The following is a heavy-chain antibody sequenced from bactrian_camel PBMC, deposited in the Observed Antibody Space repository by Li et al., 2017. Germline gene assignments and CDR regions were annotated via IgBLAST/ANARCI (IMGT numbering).Heavy chain of an antibody. D-gene: IGHD1*01. J-gene: IGHJ7*01. Sequence: HVQLVESGGGSVEAGGSLRLSCTGSGYSYRTYSMAWFRQVPGKEREEGREAVAIIDSSGNIKYAGSVKGRFTISLGNAKNIVYLQMDSLKPEGTGMYFCAVKLGLMDISTLMMGGKDYYAMDYWGKGTQVTVS. V-gene: IGHV3S53*01. CDR2: IDSSGNI. CDR1: GYSYRTYS.